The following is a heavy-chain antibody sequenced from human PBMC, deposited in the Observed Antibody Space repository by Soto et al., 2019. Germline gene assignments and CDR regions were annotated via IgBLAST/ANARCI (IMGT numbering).Heavy chain of an antibody. CDR2: IYTSGST. CDR3: ARDGYGRSGSYPTYYYGMDV. V-gene: IGHV4-4*07. J-gene: IGHJ6*02. CDR1: GGSISSYY. D-gene: IGHD1-26*01. Sequence: QVQLQESGPGLVKPSETLSLTCTVSGGSISSYYWSWIRQPAGKGLEWIGRIYTSGSTNYNPSLKSRVTRSVDTSKNQFSLKLSSVTAADTAVYYCARDGYGRSGSYPTYYYGMDVWGQGTTVTVSS.